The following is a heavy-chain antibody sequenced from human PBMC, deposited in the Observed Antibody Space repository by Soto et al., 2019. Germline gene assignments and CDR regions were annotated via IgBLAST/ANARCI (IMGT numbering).Heavy chain of an antibody. V-gene: IGHV4-39*01. J-gene: IGHJ6*02. CDR2: IYYSGST. CDR1: GGSISSSSYY. CDR3: ARLPYYYYGMDV. Sequence: SETLSLTCTVSGGSISSSSYYWGWIRQPPGKGLEWIGSIYYSGSTYYNPSLKSRVTISVDTSKNQFSLKLSSVTAADTAVYYCARLPYYYYGMDVWSQGTTVTVSS.